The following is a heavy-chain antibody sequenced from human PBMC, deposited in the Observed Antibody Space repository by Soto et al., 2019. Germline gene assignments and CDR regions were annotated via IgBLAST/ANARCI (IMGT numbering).Heavy chain of an antibody. D-gene: IGHD3-22*01. CDR2: INSDGSST. Sequence: EVQLVESGGGLVQPGGSLRLSCAVSEFTLSSYWMHWVRQAPGKGLVWVSRINSDGSSTNYVDSVKGRFTISRDNAKNTLYLQMNSLRAEDTAMYYCVRGRTSGYFDYWGQGTLVTVSS. CDR3: VRGRTSGYFDY. V-gene: IGHV3-74*01. CDR1: EFTLSSYW. J-gene: IGHJ4*02.